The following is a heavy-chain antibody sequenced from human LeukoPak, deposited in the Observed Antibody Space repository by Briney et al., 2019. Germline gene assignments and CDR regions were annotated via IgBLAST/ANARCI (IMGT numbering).Heavy chain of an antibody. D-gene: IGHD2-2*01. J-gene: IGHJ4*02. CDR3: ARAGSTSLKKFFDY. CDR2: IYTSGST. Sequence: SETLSLTCTVSGGSISSYYWSWIRQPAGKGLEWIGRIYTSGSTNYNPSLKSRVTISVDTSKNQFSLKLSSVTAADTAVYYCARAGSTSLKKFFDYWGQGTLVTVSS. V-gene: IGHV4-4*07. CDR1: GGSISSYY.